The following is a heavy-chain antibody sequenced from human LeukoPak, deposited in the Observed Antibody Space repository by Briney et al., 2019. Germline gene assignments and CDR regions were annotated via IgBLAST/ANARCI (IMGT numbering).Heavy chain of an antibody. Sequence: SETLSLTCTVSGCSFSSYCWSWIRQPPGKGLEWVGYIYYGGSNNRNPSPKSGVTISIGTSKNQFSLKVSSVTAADTAVYYCARVAAPGTYKTVFDYWGQGTLVTVSS. V-gene: IGHV4-59*01. CDR1: GCSFSSYC. D-gene: IGHD6-13*01. J-gene: IGHJ4*02. CDR3: ARVAAPGTYKTVFDY. CDR2: IYYGGSN.